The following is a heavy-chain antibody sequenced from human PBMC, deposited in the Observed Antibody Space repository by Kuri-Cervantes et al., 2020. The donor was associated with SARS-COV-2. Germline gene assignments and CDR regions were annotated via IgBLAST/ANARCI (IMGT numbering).Heavy chain of an antibody. V-gene: IGHV3-30*16. CDR3: ARDSGRTSCLDY. CDR1: GFTFSSYA. D-gene: IGHD2-2*01. CDR2: ISYDGSNK. Sequence: GESLKISCAASGFTFSSYAMHWVRQAPGKGLEWVAVISYDGSNKYYADSVKGRFTISRDNSKNTLYLQMNSLRAEDTAVYYCARDSGRTSCLDYWGQGTLVTVSS. J-gene: IGHJ4*02.